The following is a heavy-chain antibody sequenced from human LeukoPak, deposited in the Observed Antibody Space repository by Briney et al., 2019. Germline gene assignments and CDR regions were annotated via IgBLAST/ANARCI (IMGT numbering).Heavy chain of an antibody. V-gene: IGHV4-34*01. CDR1: GGSFSGYY. CDR2: INHSGST. J-gene: IGHJ4*02. CDR3: ASRVGYFDY. D-gene: IGHD1-26*01. Sequence: PSETLSLTCAVYGGSFSGYYLSWIRQPPGKGLEWIGEINHSGSTNYNPSLKSRVTISVDTSKNQFSLKLSSVTAADTAVYYCASRVGYFDYWGQGTLVTVSS.